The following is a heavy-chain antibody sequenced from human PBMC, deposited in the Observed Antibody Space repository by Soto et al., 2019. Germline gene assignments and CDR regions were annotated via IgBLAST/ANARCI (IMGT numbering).Heavy chain of an antibody. CDR3: ARTATGDAFDI. D-gene: IGHD2-21*02. J-gene: IGHJ3*02. V-gene: IGHV4-31*03. CDR2: IYYSGST. Sequence: QVQLQESGPGLVKPSQTLSLTCTVSGGSISSGGYYWSWIRQHPGKGLEWIGYIYYSGSTYYNPSLKRRVTISVDTSKNQVSLKLSSVTAADTAVYYCARTATGDAFDIWGQGTMVTVSS. CDR1: GGSISSGGYY.